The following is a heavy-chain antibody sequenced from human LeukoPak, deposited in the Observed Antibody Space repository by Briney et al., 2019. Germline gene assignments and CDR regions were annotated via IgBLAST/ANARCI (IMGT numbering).Heavy chain of an antibody. CDR2: FDPEDGET. J-gene: IGHJ4*02. CDR3: ATTSYSSGWYDFYYFDY. CDR1: GYTLTELS. Sequence: PVASVKVSCKVSGYTLTELSMHWVRQAPGKGLEWMGGFDPEDGETIYAQKFQGRVTMTEDTSTNTAYMELSSLRSEDTAVYYCATTSYSSGWYDFYYFDYWGQGTLVTVSS. D-gene: IGHD6-19*01. V-gene: IGHV1-24*01.